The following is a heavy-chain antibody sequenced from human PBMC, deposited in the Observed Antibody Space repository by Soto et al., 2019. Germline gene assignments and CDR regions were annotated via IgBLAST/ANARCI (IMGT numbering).Heavy chain of an antibody. Sequence: QAQLVQSGAEVKKPGALVNISCKASGYTFTNYGFIWVRQAPGHGLEWVGWISPYNGKTEYAQILQGRVTIARDKPTSTAYMELRSLRSDDTAVYYCARDIYGGNCCDAFDIWGQGKMVTVSS. CDR1: GYTFTNYG. CDR3: ARDIYGGNCCDAFDI. J-gene: IGHJ3*02. D-gene: IGHD2-15*01. V-gene: IGHV1-18*01. CDR2: ISPYNGKT.